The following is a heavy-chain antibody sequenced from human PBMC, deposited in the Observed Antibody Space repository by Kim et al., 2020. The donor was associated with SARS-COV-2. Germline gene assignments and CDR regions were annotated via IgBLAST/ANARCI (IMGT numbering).Heavy chain of an antibody. D-gene: IGHD2-15*01. CDR1: GYTFTSYA. CDR2: INTNTGNP. J-gene: IGHJ6*02. V-gene: IGHV7-4-1*02. Sequence: ASVKVSRKASGYTFTSYAMNWVRQAPGQGLEWMGWINTNTGNPTYAQGFTGRFVFSLDTSVSTAYLQISSLKAEDTAVYYCARVEVTPFYYYYGMDVWGQGTTVTVSS. CDR3: ARVEVTPFYYYYGMDV.